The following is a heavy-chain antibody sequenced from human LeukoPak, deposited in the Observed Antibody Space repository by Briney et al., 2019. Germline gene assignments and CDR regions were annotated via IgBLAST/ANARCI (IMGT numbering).Heavy chain of an antibody. CDR2: IYYSGST. CDR3: ARRSSSSWPGNWFDP. CDR1: GGSIRSSYYY. D-gene: IGHD6-13*01. Sequence: PSETLSLTCTVSGGSIRSSYYYWGWIRQPPGKGLEWIGSIYYSGSTYYNPSLKSRVTISVDTSKNQFSLKLSSVTAADTAVYYCARRSSSSWPGNWFDPWGQGTLVTVSS. V-gene: IGHV4-39*01. J-gene: IGHJ5*02.